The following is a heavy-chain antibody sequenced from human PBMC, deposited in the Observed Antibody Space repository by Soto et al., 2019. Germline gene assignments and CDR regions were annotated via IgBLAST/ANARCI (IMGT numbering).Heavy chain of an antibody. CDR3: ARPNPTQLLLNYYYYGMDV. CDR2: IIPIFGTA. CDR1: GGTFSSYA. V-gene: IGHV1-69*01. D-gene: IGHD2-15*01. J-gene: IGHJ6*02. Sequence: QVQLVQSGAEVKKPGSSVKVSCKASGGTFSSYAISWVRQAPGQGLEWMGGIIPIFGTANYAQKFQGRVTITADESTSTAYMELSSLRSEDTAVYYCARPNPTQLLLNYYYYGMDVWGQGTTVTVSS.